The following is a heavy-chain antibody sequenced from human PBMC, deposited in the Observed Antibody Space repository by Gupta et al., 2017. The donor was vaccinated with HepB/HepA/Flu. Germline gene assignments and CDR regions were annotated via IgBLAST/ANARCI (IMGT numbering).Heavy chain of an antibody. Sequence: VRQAPGQGLEWVAVIWYDGSTTYYADSVKGRFTISRDNSKNTLYLQMNSLRAEDTAVYYCARGQSCCSGGSCFSGRTDLVSKKGFHHWGQGTLATFPS. V-gene: IGHV3-33*01. CDR2: IWYDGSTT. D-gene: IGHD2-15*01. CDR3: ARGQSCCSGGSCFSGRTDLVSKKGFHH. J-gene: IGHJ1*01.